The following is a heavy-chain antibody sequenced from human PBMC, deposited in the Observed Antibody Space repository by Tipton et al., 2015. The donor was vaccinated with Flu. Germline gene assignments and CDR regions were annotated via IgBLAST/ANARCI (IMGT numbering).Heavy chain of an antibody. CDR1: GFTFSSYS. V-gene: IGHV3-21*01. Sequence: SLRLSCAASGFTFSSYSMNWVRQAPGKGLEWVSSISSSSSYIYYADSVKGRFTISRDNAKNSLYLQMNSLRAEDTAVYYCARDRYDSSGYYYVYYFDYWGQGTLVTVSS. CDR3: ARDRYDSSGYYYVYYFDY. J-gene: IGHJ4*02. D-gene: IGHD3-22*01. CDR2: ISSSSSYI.